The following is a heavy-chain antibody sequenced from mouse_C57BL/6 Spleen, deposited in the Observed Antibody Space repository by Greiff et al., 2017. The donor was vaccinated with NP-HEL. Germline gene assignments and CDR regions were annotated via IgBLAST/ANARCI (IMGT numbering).Heavy chain of an antibody. CDR2: INYDGSST. D-gene: IGHD4-1*01. J-gene: IGHJ2*01. CDR1: GFTFSDYY. CDR3: ARGWAHFDY. Sequence: EVMLVESEGGLVQPGSSMKLSCTASGFTFSDYYMAWVRQVPEKGLEWVANINYDGSSTYYLDSLKSRFIISRDNAKNILYLQMRSLKSEDTATYYCARGWAHFDYWCQGTTLTVSS. V-gene: IGHV5-16*01.